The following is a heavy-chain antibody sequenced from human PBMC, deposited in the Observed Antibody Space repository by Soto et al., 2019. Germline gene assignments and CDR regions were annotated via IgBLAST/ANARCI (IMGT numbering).Heavy chain of an antibody. J-gene: IGHJ4*02. V-gene: IGHV4-34*01. CDR2: INHSGST. CDR1: GGSFSGYY. CDR3: ARGPGQNGYYYDSSGSLPFDY. D-gene: IGHD3-22*01. Sequence: SLTCAVYGGSFSGYYWSWIRQPPGKGLEWIGEINHSGSTNYNPSLKSRVTISVDTSKNQFSLKLSSVTAADTAVYYCARGPGQNGYYYDSSGSLPFDYWGQGTLVTVSS.